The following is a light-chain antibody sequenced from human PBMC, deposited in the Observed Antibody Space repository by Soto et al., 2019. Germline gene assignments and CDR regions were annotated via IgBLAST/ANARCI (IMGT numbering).Light chain of an antibody. J-gene: IGKJ1*01. CDR1: QSVLYSSNNKNY. V-gene: IGKV4-1*01. CDR3: QQYCSTPRT. CDR2: WAS. Sequence: DIVMTQSPDSLAVSLGERATINCKSSQSVLYSSNNKNYLVWYQQKPGQPPKLLIYWASTRESGVPDRFSGSGSGTDFTLTIRSLQAEDVAVYYCQQYCSTPRTFGQGTKVEIK.